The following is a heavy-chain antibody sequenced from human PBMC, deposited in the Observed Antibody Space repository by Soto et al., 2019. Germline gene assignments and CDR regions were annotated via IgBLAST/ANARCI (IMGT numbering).Heavy chain of an antibody. J-gene: IGHJ4*02. D-gene: IGHD3-22*01. Sequence: PGGSLRLSCAASGFTFSSYAMSWVRQAPGKGLEWVSAISGSGGSTYYADSVKGRFTISRDNSKNTLYLQMNSLRAEDTAVYYCAKDAVRAIVVVINPLDYWGQGTLVTVSS. CDR2: ISGSGGST. CDR3: AKDAVRAIVVVINPLDY. CDR1: GFTFSSYA. V-gene: IGHV3-23*01.